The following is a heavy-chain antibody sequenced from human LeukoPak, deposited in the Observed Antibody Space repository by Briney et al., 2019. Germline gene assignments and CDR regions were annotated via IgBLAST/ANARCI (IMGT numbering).Heavy chain of an antibody. CDR2: IKSKTDGGTP. CDR1: GFTFSNAW. V-gene: IGHV3-15*01. CDR3: TTLELLWFGELLSGSIYGMDA. J-gene: IGHJ6*04. Sequence: GGSLRLSCAASGFTFSNAWMSWVRQAPGKGLEWVGRIKSKTDGGTPDYAAPVQGRFTISRDDSKNTLYLQMNSLKTEDTAVYYCTTLELLWFGELLSGSIYGMDAWDKGTTVTVSS. D-gene: IGHD3-10*01.